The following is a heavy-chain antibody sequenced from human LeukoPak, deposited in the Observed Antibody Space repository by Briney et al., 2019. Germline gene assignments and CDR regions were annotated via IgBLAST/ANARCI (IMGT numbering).Heavy chain of an antibody. CDR1: GGTFSSYA. V-gene: IGHV1-69*05. CDR3: ARSGYSYGSPDYYYCYMDV. Sequence: GASVMVSCKASGGTFSSYAISWVRQAPGEGLEGMGGVIPIFGTANYAQKFQGRVSITTDESTSTAYMELSSLRSEDTAVYYCARSGYSYGSPDYYYCYMDVWGKGTTVTVSS. J-gene: IGHJ6*03. CDR2: VIPIFGTA. D-gene: IGHD5-18*01.